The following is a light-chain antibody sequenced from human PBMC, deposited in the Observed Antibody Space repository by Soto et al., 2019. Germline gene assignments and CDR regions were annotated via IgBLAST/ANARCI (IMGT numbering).Light chain of an antibody. CDR1: SSDVGSYNL. CDR2: EGS. Sequence: QSALTQPASVSGSPGQSITISCTGTSSDVGSYNLVSWYQQHSGKAPKLMIYEGSKRPSGVSNRFSGSKSGNTASLTISGLQAEDEADYYCCSYAGSSTLYVFGTGTQLTVL. J-gene: IGLJ1*01. V-gene: IGLV2-23*01. CDR3: CSYAGSSTLYV.